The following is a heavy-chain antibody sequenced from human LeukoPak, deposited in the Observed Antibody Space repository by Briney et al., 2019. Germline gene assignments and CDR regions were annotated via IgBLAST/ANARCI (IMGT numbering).Heavy chain of an antibody. CDR1: SHSISSGGYY. J-gene: IGHJ2*01. D-gene: IGHD1-14*01. CDR3: ARDGRRKLDL. CDR2: IYYSGST. V-gene: IGHV4-31*01. Sequence: SETLSLTCTVSSHSISSGGYYWRWIRQHPGKGLEWIGYIYYSGSTYYNPSRKSQLTKTVGTAKNQFYMKLSSVTAADTARYVCARDGRRKLDLWGRGTLVTVSS.